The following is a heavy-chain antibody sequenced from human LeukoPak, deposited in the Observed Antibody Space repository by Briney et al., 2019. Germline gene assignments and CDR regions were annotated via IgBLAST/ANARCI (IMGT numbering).Heavy chain of an antibody. Sequence: PGGSLRLSCAASGFTFSSYEMNWVRQAPGKGLEWVSSISSSSSYIYYADSVKGRFTISRDNAKNSLYLQMNSLRAEDTAVYYCARTGHSGSHNDYWGQGTLVTVSS. D-gene: IGHD1-26*01. V-gene: IGHV3-21*01. CDR2: ISSSSSYI. CDR1: GFTFSSYE. J-gene: IGHJ4*02. CDR3: ARTGHSGSHNDY.